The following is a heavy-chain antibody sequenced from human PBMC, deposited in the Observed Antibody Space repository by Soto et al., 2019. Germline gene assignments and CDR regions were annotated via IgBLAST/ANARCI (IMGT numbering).Heavy chain of an antibody. CDR3: ARDSGVPT. D-gene: IGHD3-10*01. J-gene: IGHJ5*02. Sequence: PSETLSLTWTVSADSITNYYWSWSRQPPGKGLEWVGNIYYTGSTKYNPSLKGRVTISIDTAKNQFSLRLSSVTAADTAVYYCARDSGVPTWGQGTLVTVSS. V-gene: IGHV4-59*01. CDR2: IYYTGST. CDR1: ADSITNYY.